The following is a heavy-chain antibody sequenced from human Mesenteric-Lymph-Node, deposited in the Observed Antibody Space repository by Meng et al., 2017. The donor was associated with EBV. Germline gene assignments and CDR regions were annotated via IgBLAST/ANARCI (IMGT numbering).Heavy chain of an antibody. CDR2: IFHSGGT. D-gene: IGHD3-16*02. J-gene: IGHJ4*02. CDR1: SASISNSNW. Sequence: GSGQGLMKPSGNLALNCAVLSASISNSNWWRWVRQPPGKGLQWIGEIFHSGGTNYKPSLKSRVTISVDKSKNQFPLKVNSRTAAETAVYYCARITFGGAIGDWGQGTLVTVSS. V-gene: IGHV4-4*02. CDR3: ARITFGGAIGD.